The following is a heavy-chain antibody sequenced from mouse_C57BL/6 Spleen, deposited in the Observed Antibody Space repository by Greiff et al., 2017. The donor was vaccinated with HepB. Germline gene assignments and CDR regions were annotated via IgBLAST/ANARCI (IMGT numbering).Heavy chain of an antibody. CDR3: ARAHYYGSSYGAYFDY. D-gene: IGHD1-1*01. CDR2: ISYDGSN. J-gene: IGHJ2*01. Sequence: EVQLQESGPGLVKPSQSLSLTCSVTGYSITSGYYWNWIRQFPGNKLEWMGYISYDGSNNYNPSLKNRISITRDTSKNQFFLKLNAVTTEDTATYDCARAHYYGSSYGAYFDYWGQGTTLTVSS. V-gene: IGHV3-6*01. CDR1: GYSITSGYY.